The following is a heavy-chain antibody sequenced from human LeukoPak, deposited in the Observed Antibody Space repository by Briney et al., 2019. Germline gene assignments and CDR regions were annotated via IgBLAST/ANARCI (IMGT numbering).Heavy chain of an antibody. CDR1: GGPISSYY. J-gene: IGHJ4*02. CDR2: IYYSGGT. CDR3: ARASITMIVVVLDD. D-gene: IGHD3-22*01. Sequence: SESQSLICTVSGGPISSYYWSWIRQPPGKGLEWIGYIYYSGGTNYNPSLKSRVTISVDTSKNQFSLKLSSVTAADTAVYYCARASITMIVVVLDDGGQGTLVTVSS. V-gene: IGHV4-59*01.